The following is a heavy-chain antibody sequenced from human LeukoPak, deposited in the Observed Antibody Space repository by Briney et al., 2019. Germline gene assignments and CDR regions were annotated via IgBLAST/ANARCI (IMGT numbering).Heavy chain of an antibody. D-gene: IGHD4-17*01. V-gene: IGHV1-2*02. CDR1: GYTVTDYY. Sequence: ASVKVSCKASGYTVTDYYIHWVRQAPGQGLEWMGWIKPNSGGTISAEKFQGRVTMTRETSIITVYMELRRLRSDDTAVYYCAGHYGRDFYYYGMDVWGQGSTMSVSS. CDR3: AGHYGRDFYYYGMDV. CDR2: IKPNSGGT. J-gene: IGHJ6*02.